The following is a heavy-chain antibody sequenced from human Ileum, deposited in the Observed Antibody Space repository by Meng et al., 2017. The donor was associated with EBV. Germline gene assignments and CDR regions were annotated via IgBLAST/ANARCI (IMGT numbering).Heavy chain of an antibody. D-gene: IGHD5-24*01. CDR1: DGSISSSNW. V-gene: IGHV4-4*02. CDR3: ARHSGYNQGY. CDR2: IYYSGSP. J-gene: IGHJ4*02. Sequence: GQLQELGPGLVKPSGTLSLICVVFDGSISSSNWWSWVRQPPGKGLEWIGKIYYSGSPSYNPSLKSRVTMSVDKSKNQVSLNLNSVTAADTALYYCARHSGYNQGYWGQGTLVTVSS.